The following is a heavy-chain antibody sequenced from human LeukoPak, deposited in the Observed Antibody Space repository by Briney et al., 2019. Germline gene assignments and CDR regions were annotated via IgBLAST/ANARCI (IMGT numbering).Heavy chain of an antibody. CDR2: MNPKSGNT. Sequence: ASVKVSCKAPGYTLTSYDINWVRQATGQGLEWMGWMNPKSGNTGYAQKFQGRVTMTRNTSISTAYMELSSLRSEDTAVYYCAREAPIGYCSSTSCPPVTYLNYYYYYGMDVWGQGTTVTVSS. CDR3: AREAPIGYCSSTSCPPVTYLNYYYYYGMDV. CDR1: GYTLTSYD. J-gene: IGHJ6*02. V-gene: IGHV1-8*01. D-gene: IGHD2-2*01.